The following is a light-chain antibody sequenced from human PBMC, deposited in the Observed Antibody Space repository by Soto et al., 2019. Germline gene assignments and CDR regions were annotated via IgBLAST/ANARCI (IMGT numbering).Light chain of an antibody. V-gene: IGKV3-20*01. CDR1: QSVSRSY. CDR2: DAS. J-gene: IGKJ2*01. CDR3: PQHGHSPHT. Sequence: EIVLTQSPDTLSLSPGERGTLSCRASQSVSRSYLAWYQQKPGQPPRLLIYDASTRATGIPDRFSGSGSGTDFTLTISRLEPEDFAVYYCPQHGHSPHTFGQGTKLEIK.